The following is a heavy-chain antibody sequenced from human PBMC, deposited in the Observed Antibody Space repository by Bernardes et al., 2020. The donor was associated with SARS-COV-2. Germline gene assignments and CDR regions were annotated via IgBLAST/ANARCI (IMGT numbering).Heavy chain of an antibody. J-gene: IGHJ6*02. Sequence: ASVKVSCKASGYTFTSYGISWVRQAPGQGLEWMGWISAYNGNTNYAQKLQGRVTMTTDTSTSTAYMELRSLRSDDTAVYYCARDRYYCGGDCWAFYYYYGMDVWGQGTTVTVSS. CDR1: GYTFTSYG. CDR3: ARDRYYCGGDCWAFYYYYGMDV. D-gene: IGHD2-21*02. V-gene: IGHV1-18*01. CDR2: ISAYNGNT.